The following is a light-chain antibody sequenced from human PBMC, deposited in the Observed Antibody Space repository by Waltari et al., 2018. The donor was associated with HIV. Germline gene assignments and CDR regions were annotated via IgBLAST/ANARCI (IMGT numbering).Light chain of an antibody. V-gene: IGLV1-47*01. CDR2: RNN. J-gene: IGLJ2*01. CDR1: SSNIGSYY. Sequence: QSVLTQPPSASGTPGQRVTISCSGSSSNIGSYYVYWYQQLQGTAPKLLIYRNNQRPSGVPYRFSGSKSGTSASLAINGLRSEDEADYYCAAWTDSLTAVVFGGGTKLSVL. CDR3: AAWTDSLTAVV.